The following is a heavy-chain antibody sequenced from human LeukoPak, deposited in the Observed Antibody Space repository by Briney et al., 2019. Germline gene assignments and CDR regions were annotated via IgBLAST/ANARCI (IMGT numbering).Heavy chain of an antibody. CDR3: ARSMTTVTPYFDY. V-gene: IGHV3-30-3*01. CDR1: GFTFSSYA. D-gene: IGHD4-17*01. Sequence: GRSLRLSCAASGFTFSSYAMHWVRQAPGKGLEWVAVISYDGSNKYYADSVKGRFTISRDNSKNTLYLQMNSLRAEDTAVYYCARSMTTVTPYFDYWGQGTLVIVSS. CDR2: ISYDGSNK. J-gene: IGHJ4*02.